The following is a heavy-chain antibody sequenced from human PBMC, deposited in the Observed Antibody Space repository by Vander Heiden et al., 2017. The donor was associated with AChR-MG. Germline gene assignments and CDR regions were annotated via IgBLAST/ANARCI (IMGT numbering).Heavy chain of an antibody. D-gene: IGHD3-22*01. J-gene: IGHJ4*02. Sequence: QVQLLESGGGVVQPGGSLRLHCAAPGFTLSSYGMHWVRQAPGKGLEWVAFIRYDGSNKYYADSVKGRFTISRDNSKNTLYLQMNSLRAEDTAVYYCAKDVDYLWLSNDYWGQGTLVTVSS. CDR3: AKDVDYLWLSNDY. CDR1: GFTLSSYG. V-gene: IGHV3-30*02. CDR2: IRYDGSNK.